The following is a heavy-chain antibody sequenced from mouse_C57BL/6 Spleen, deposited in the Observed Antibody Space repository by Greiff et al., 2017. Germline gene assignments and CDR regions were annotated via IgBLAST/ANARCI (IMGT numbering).Heavy chain of an antibody. CDR2: IYPGDGDT. Sequence: VKLMESGPELVKPGASVKISCKASGYAFSSSWMNWVKQRPGKGLEWIGRIYPGDGDTNYNGKFKGKATLTADKSSSTAYMQLSSLTSEDSEVYFCAQITTGRWYAMDYWGQGTSVTVSS. D-gene: IGHD1-1*01. J-gene: IGHJ4*01. V-gene: IGHV1-82*01. CDR1: GYAFSSSW. CDR3: AQITTGRWYAMDY.